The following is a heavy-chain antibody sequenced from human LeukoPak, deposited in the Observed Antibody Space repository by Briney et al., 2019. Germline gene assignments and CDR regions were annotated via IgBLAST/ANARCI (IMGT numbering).Heavy chain of an antibody. V-gene: IGHV3-30*18. Sequence: GGSLRLSCAASGFTFSTYNMHWVRQAPGKGLEWVAVISYDGNDKYYADSVKGRFTISRDNSKNTLYLQMDSLRAEDTAVYYCAKDPFGSNWYNWFDPWGQGTLSPSPQ. CDR3: AKDPFGSNWYNWFDP. J-gene: IGHJ5*02. D-gene: IGHD6-13*01. CDR2: ISYDGNDK. CDR1: GFTFSTYN.